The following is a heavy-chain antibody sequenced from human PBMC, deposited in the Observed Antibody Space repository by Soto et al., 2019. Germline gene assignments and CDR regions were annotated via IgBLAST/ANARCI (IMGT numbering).Heavy chain of an antibody. CDR3: ARFDGASRGY. CDR1: GFTFSSYE. Sequence: PGGSLRRSCAVSGFTFSSYEMNWVRQAPGKGLEWVSYISTSGATIYYAASMRGRFTISRDNAKNSLYLKMSSLRAEDTAFYYCARFDGASRGYWGQGPLVPVSS. D-gene: IGHD3-10*01. V-gene: IGHV3-48*03. CDR2: ISTSGATI. J-gene: IGHJ4*02.